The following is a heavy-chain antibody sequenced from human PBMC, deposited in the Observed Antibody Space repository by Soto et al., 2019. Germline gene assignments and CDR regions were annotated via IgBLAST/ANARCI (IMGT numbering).Heavy chain of an antibody. V-gene: IGHV3-23*01. CDR1: GFNFSSYA. CDR3: AKWVDGSATVVGGMDV. J-gene: IGHJ6*02. D-gene: IGHD3-10*01. Sequence: EVQLLESGGGLIQPRGSLRLSCAASGFNFSSYAMSWVRQAPGRGLEWVSAISGAVNNTYYTDSVKGRFTISRDNSKNTLYLQMNSLRADDTAVYYCAKWVDGSATVVGGMDVWRQGTTVTVSS. CDR2: ISGAVNNT.